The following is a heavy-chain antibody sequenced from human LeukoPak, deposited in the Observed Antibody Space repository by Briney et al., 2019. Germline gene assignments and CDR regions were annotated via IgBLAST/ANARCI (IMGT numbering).Heavy chain of an antibody. D-gene: IGHD5-18*01. J-gene: IGHJ4*02. CDR1: GYTFTSYD. CDR3: ARDTTNRYSYGSSPSRNFDY. CDR2: MNPNSGNT. Sequence: GASVKVSCKASGYTFTSYDINWVRQATGQGLEWMGWMNPNSGNTGYAQKFQGRVTMTRDTSISTAYMELSRLRSDDTAVYYCARDTTNRYSYGSSPSRNFDYWGQGTLVTVSS. V-gene: IGHV1-8*01.